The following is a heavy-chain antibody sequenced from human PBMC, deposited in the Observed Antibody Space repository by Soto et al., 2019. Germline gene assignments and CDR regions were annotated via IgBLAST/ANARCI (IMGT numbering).Heavy chain of an antibody. Sequence: GGSLRLSCSASGFTFSSYAMHWVRQAPGKGLEYVSAISGSGGSTYYADSVKGRFTISRDNSKNTLYLQMNSLRAEDTAVYYCAKGRSENYDFWSGYLGYMDVWGKGTTVTVSS. CDR2: ISGSGGST. CDR1: GFTFSSYA. CDR3: AKGRSENYDFWSGYLGYMDV. D-gene: IGHD3-3*01. J-gene: IGHJ6*03. V-gene: IGHV3-64*04.